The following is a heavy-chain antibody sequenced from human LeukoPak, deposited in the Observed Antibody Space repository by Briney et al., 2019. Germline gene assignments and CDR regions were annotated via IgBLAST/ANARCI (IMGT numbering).Heavy chain of an antibody. CDR1: GRSMTQYH. CDR3: ARRSDGERFDP. J-gene: IGHJ5*02. D-gene: IGHD5-18*01. Sequence: SETLSLPCTLSGRSMTQYHWTCIPGSPGKTAEYIGYSYNIETADSVPSLKSRVTVSVDMSKKQYSLRLKAVTTAVTAVYYCARRSDGERFDPGRQGILVTVSS. CDR2: SYNIETA. V-gene: IGHV4-59*01.